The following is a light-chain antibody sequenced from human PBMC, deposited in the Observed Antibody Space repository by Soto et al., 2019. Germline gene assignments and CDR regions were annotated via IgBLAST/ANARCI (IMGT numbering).Light chain of an antibody. CDR1: QRMGRS. J-gene: IGKJ1*01. CDR2: QAS. CDR3: QQYLSYPWT. V-gene: IGKV1-5*03. Sequence: DIQMTQSPSTLSASVGDRVTVTCRASQRMGRSLAWDHHQPGKPPKLLIYQASSLEGGVPSRFRGSGSEREFTLTISSLQPEDFATYYCQQYLSYPWTFGQGTKVDI.